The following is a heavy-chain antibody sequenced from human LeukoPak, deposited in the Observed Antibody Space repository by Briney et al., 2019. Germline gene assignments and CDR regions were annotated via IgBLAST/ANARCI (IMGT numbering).Heavy chain of an antibody. V-gene: IGHV1-69*13. D-gene: IGHD7-27*01. Sequence: GASVKVSCKASGGTFSSYTISWVRQAPGQGLEWMGGIIPIFGTANYAQKFQGRVTITADESTSTAYMELSSLRSEDTAVYYCAKDLNWGWDYWGQGTLVTVSS. CDR3: AKDLNWGWDY. J-gene: IGHJ4*02. CDR2: IIPIFGTA. CDR1: GGTFSSYT.